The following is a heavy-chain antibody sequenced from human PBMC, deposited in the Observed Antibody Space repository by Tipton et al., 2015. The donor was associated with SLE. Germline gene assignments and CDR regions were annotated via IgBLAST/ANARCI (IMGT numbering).Heavy chain of an antibody. D-gene: IGHD2-2*01. CDR3: ARAADIVVGPLYHHYMDV. CDR1: GASFSDYF. CDR2: TSHSGRS. J-gene: IGHJ6*03. Sequence: TLSLTCAVSGASFSDYFWTWIRQAPGKGLEWIGETSHSGRSIYNPSLKSRVTASLDTSKMHFSLRLTSVTAADTAVYYCARAADIVVGPLYHHYMDVWGKGTTVTVSS. V-gene: IGHV4-34*01.